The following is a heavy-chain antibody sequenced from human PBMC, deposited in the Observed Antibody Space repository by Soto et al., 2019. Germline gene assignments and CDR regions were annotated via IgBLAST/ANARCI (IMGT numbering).Heavy chain of an antibody. Sequence: PGGSLRLSCAASEFTFSNYEMHWVRQAPGKGLEWVSYISSSGSTIYYGDSVKGRFTISRDNTKSSLYLQMDSLRAEDTAVYYCARAQEIDNFWSLGYYYTMDVWGQGTTVTVSS. CDR3: ARAQEIDNFWSLGYYYTMDV. J-gene: IGHJ6*02. CDR1: EFTFSNYE. CDR2: ISSSGSTI. D-gene: IGHD3-3*01. V-gene: IGHV3-48*03.